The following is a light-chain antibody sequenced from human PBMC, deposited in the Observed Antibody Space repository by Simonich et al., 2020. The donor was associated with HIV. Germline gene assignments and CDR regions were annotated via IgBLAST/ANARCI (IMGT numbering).Light chain of an antibody. CDR2: YAS. CDR3: HQSSSLPFT. V-gene: IGKV6-21*01. Sequence: EVVLTQSTEFQSGTPKEKVNSTCHASQSIVSSLHWYQQKPDQSLKSLIKYASPSFSGVPSSFRGSGSGTDFTLTINSLEAEDAATYYCHQSSSLPFTFGPGTKVDIK. CDR1: QSIVSS. J-gene: IGKJ3*01.